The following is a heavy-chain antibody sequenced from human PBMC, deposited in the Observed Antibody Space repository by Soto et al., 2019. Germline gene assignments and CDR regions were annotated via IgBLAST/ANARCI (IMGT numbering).Heavy chain of an antibody. D-gene: IGHD2-8*01. Sequence: PGGSLRLSCAASGFTFSSYGMHRVRQAPGKGLEWVAVIWYDGSNKYYADSVKGRFTISRDNSKNTLYLQMNSLRADDTAVYYCATAYQWSPDSWGQGTLVTVSS. CDR3: ATAYQWSPDS. J-gene: IGHJ4*02. V-gene: IGHV3-33*01. CDR1: GFTFSSYG. CDR2: IWYDGSNK.